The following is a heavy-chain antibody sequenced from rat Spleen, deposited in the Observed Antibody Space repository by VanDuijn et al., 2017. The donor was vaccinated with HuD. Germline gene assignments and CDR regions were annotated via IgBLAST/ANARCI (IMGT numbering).Heavy chain of an antibody. V-gene: IGHV5-25*01. J-gene: IGHJ1*01. Sequence: VRQAPTKGLEWVASISTGGGDTYYRDSVKGRFTISRDNAKSTLYLQMDSLRSEDTATYYCARQGGGAYYWYFDFWGPGTMVTVSS. CDR2: ISTGGGDT. CDR3: ARQGGGAYYWYFDF. D-gene: IGHD1-11*01.